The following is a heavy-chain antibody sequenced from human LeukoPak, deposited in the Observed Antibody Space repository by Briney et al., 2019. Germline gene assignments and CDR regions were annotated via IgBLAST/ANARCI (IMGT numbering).Heavy chain of an antibody. Sequence: GGSLRLSCAAPGFMFHDYAIHWVRQAPGKGLEWVSLISGDGGSTFYADSVKGRFTISRDNSKNSLYLQMNSLRSDDTALYYCARESESSGWYDYWGQGTLVTVAS. CDR3: ARESESSGWYDY. D-gene: IGHD6-19*01. J-gene: IGHJ4*02. CDR2: ISGDGGST. V-gene: IGHV3-43*02. CDR1: GFMFHDYA.